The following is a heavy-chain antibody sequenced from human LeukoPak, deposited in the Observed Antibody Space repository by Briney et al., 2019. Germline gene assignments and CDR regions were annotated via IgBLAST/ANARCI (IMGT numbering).Heavy chain of an antibody. Sequence: GRSLRLSCAASGFTFSSYSMDWVRQAPGKGLEWVSYISSSSSTIYYADSVKGRFTISRDNAKNSLYLQMNSLRAEDTAVYYCASADSSGYNYWGQGTLVTVSS. J-gene: IGHJ4*02. D-gene: IGHD3-22*01. V-gene: IGHV3-48*04. CDR3: ASADSSGYNY. CDR1: GFTFSSYS. CDR2: ISSSSSTI.